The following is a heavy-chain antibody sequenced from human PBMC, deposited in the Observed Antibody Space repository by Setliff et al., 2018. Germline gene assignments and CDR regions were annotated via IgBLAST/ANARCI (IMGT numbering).Heavy chain of an antibody. V-gene: IGHV4-34*01. Sequence: KPSETLSLTCTVSGGSISSYYWSWIRQPPGKGLEWIGEINHSGSTNYNPSLKSRVTISVDTSKNQFSLKLSSVTAADTAVYYCARRYNFWSGYFDYWGQGTLVTVAS. CDR1: GGSISSYY. CDR3: ARRYNFWSGYFDY. D-gene: IGHD3-3*01. CDR2: INHSGST. J-gene: IGHJ4*02.